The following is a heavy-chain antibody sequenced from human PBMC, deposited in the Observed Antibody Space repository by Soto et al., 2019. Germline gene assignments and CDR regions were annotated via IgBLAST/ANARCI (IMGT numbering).Heavy chain of an antibody. CDR2: IDGSGGST. D-gene: IGHD6-13*01. J-gene: IGHJ4*02. CDR3: AYSSTPFDY. Sequence: GGSLRLSCVASGFIFDDYAMSWVRQAPGKGLEWVSGIDGSGGSTYYADSVKGRFTISRDNSKNTLYLQMNSLRAEDKAVYYCAYSSTPFDYWGQGTLVNVSS. CDR1: GFIFDDYA. V-gene: IGHV3-23*01.